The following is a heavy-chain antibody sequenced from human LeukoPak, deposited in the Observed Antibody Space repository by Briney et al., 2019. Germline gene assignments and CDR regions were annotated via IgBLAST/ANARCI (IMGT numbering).Heavy chain of an antibody. Sequence: PGGSLRLSCAASGFTFSSYGMNWVRQAPGNGLEWVSSISSSSSYIYYADSVKGRFTISRDNAKNSLYLQMNSLRAEDTAVYYCARDSGGSPFDIWGQGTMVTVSS. J-gene: IGHJ3*02. CDR2: ISSSSSYI. CDR1: GFTFSSYG. D-gene: IGHD1-26*01. V-gene: IGHV3-21*01. CDR3: ARDSGGSPFDI.